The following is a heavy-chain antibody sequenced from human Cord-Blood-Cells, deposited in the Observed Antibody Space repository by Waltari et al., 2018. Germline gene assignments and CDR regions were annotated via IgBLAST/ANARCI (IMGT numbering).Heavy chain of an antibody. Sequence: VQLVESGGGVVQPGRSLRLSCAASGFTFSSYAMHWVGQAPGKGLEWVAVISYDGSNKYYADSVKGRFTISRDNSKNTLYLQMNSLRAEDTAVYYCARDGFRDQLLYNWFDPWGQGTLVTVSS. CDR2: ISYDGSNK. J-gene: IGHJ5*02. V-gene: IGHV3-30-3*01. CDR1: GFTFSSYA. CDR3: ARDGFRDQLLYNWFDP. D-gene: IGHD2-2*01.